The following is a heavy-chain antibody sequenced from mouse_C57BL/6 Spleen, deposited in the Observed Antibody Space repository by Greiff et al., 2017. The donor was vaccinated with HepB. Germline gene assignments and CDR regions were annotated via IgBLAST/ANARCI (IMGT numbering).Heavy chain of an antibody. CDR1: GYTFTSYW. J-gene: IGHJ4*01. CDR3: AKERGGYSYYYAMDY. Sequence: VKLQQPGTELVKPGASVKLSCKASGYTFTSYWMHWVKQRPGQGLEWIGNINPSNGGTNYNEKFKSKATLTVDKSSSTAYMQLSSLTSEDSAVYYCAKERGGYSYYYAMDYWGQGTSVTASS. V-gene: IGHV1-53*01. CDR2: INPSNGGT. D-gene: IGHD2-3*01.